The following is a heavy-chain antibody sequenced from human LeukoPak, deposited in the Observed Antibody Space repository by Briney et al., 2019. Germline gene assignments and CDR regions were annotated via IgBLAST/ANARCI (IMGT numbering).Heavy chain of an antibody. D-gene: IGHD3-16*01. CDR1: GYSISSGYY. V-gene: IGHV4-38-2*02. CDR2: IYHSGST. CDR3: ARDGGGLPWESNWFDP. J-gene: IGHJ5*02. Sequence: SETLSLTCTVSGYSISSGYYWGWIRQPPGKGLEWIGSIYHSGSTYYNPSLKSRVTISVDTSENQFSLKLSSVTAADTAVYYCARDGGGLPWESNWFDPWGQGTLVTVSS.